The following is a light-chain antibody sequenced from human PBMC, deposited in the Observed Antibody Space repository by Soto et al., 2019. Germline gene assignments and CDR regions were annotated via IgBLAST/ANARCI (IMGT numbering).Light chain of an antibody. CDR2: DAS. CDR1: QSISSW. V-gene: IGKV1-5*01. J-gene: IGKJ1*01. CDR3: QQYNSQGT. Sequence: DIQMTQSPSTLSASVGDRFTITCRASQSISSWLAWYQQKPGKAPKLLIYDASSLESGVPSRFSGSGSGTEFTLTISSLQPDDFATYYCQQYNSQGTFGQGTKVEIK.